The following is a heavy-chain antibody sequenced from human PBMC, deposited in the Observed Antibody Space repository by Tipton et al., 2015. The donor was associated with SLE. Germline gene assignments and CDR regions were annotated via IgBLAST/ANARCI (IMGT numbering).Heavy chain of an antibody. CDR2: ISYDGSYK. CDR3: ARGSLTVVQGIKETKTRRYKWFDP. D-gene: IGHD3-10*01. V-gene: IGHV3-30*19. Sequence: SGVTSSRHGFHWVRQAPGKGLEWVAVISYDGSYKYYADSVKGRFTISRDNAKNTLYLQMNSLRAEDTAVYYCARGSLTVVQGIKETKTRRYKWFDPWGQGTLVTVSS. CDR1: GVTSSRHG. J-gene: IGHJ5*02.